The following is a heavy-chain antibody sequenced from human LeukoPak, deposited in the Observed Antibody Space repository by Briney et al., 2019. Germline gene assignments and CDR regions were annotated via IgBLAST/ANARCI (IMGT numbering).Heavy chain of an antibody. CDR2: INHSGST. Sequence: SETLSLTCAVYGGSFSGYYWSWIRQPPGKGLEWIGEINHSGSTNYNPSLKSRVTISVDTSKNQFSLKLSSVTAADTAVYYCARVETIYGGYSSSWYNWFDPWGQGTLVTVSS. D-gene: IGHD6-13*01. CDR3: ARVETIYGGYSSSWYNWFDP. J-gene: IGHJ5*02. CDR1: GGSFSGYY. V-gene: IGHV4-34*01.